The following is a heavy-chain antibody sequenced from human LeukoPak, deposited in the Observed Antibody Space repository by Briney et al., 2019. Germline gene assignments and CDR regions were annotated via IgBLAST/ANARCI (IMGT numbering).Heavy chain of an antibody. Sequence: GGSLRLSCAVSGFTFSSYSMSWVRQAPGKGLEWVSSISSSGTYKYYADSVKGRFTISRDNAKNSLYLQMNSLRAEDTAVYYCARDSYRYYYDSSGLPITGQMGYWGQGTLVTVSS. CDR3: ARDSYRYYYDSSGLPITGQMGY. CDR1: GFTFSSYS. J-gene: IGHJ4*02. V-gene: IGHV3-21*01. D-gene: IGHD3-22*01. CDR2: ISSSGTYK.